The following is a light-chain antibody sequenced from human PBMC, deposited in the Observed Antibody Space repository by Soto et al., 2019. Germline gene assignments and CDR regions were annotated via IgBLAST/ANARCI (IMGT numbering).Light chain of an antibody. CDR2: WAS. J-gene: IGKJ1*01. V-gene: IGKV4-1*01. CDR3: QQYYGSPWT. Sequence: DIVMTQSPDSLAVSLGERATIDCKSSQNILYSSNNKNYLAWYQQKPGQPPRLLFYWASTRESGVPDRFSGSGSGAHFTLTISGLQPEDVAVYYCQQYYGSPWTFGQGTNVDIK. CDR1: QNILYSSNNKNY.